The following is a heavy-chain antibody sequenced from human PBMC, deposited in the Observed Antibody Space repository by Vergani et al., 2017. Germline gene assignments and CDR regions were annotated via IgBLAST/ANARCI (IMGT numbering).Heavy chain of an antibody. V-gene: IGHV4-39*01. D-gene: IGHD3-16*01. CDR2: IYNSGNG. J-gene: IGHJ2*01. CDR3: ASGKYYSDSTSHVRGRSFDV. CDR1: GDSIISRSYY. Sequence: QMQLQESGPGLVKASETLSLTCTVSGDSIISRSYYWGWIRQPPGKGLEWIGSIYNSGNGDPSSSLKSRVTISADTSKNQFSLRLTSVTAADTAVYYCASGKYYSDSTSHVRGRSFDVWGRGTLVTVPS.